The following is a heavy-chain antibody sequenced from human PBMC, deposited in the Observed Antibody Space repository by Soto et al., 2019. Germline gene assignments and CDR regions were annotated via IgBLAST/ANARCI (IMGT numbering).Heavy chain of an antibody. CDR2: INHSGST. CDR1: GGSFSGYY. Sequence: LSLTCAVYGGSFSGYYWSWIRQPPGKGLEWIGEINHSGSTNYNPSLKSRVTISVDTSKNQFSLKLSSVTAADTAVYYCARGGFRGYYYYYYGMDVWGQGTTVSVSS. J-gene: IGHJ6*02. D-gene: IGHD2-15*01. CDR3: ARGGFRGYYYYYYGMDV. V-gene: IGHV4-34*01.